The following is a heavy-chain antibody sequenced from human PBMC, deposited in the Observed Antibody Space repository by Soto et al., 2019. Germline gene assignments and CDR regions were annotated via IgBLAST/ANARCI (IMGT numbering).Heavy chain of an antibody. CDR1: GYTFTGYY. D-gene: IGHD3-22*01. CDR3: ARDQNYDSSYFLWYFDL. Sequence: QVQLVQSGAEVKKPGASVKVSCKASGYTFTGYYMHWVRQAPGQGLEWMGWINPNSGGTNYAQKFQGRGAMTRDTSHNTASMERGRMRSDDTAVYCCARDQNYDSSYFLWYFDLWGRGTLVTVSS. J-gene: IGHJ2*01. V-gene: IGHV1-2*02. CDR2: INPNSGGT.